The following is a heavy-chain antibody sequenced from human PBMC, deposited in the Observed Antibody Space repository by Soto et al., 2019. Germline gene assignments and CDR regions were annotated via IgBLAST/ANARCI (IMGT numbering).Heavy chain of an antibody. CDR3: ARDSRHHDYYYGMDV. CDR2: IDDSGNT. V-gene: IGHV4-59*01. D-gene: IGHD3-3*01. CDR1: GGSIRSFY. Sequence: SETLSLTCTVSGGSIRSFYWSWIREPPGKGLEWIGYIDDSGNTEYNPSLERRVTIGVDTSKKQLSLKVTSVTAADTAVYYCARDSRHHDYYYGMDVWGQGTTVTVYS. J-gene: IGHJ6*02.